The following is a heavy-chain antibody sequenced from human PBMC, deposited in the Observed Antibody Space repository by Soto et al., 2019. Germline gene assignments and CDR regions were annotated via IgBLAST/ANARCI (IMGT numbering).Heavy chain of an antibody. D-gene: IGHD2-21*01. V-gene: IGHV4-39*01. CDR3: AKDASCFSCGA. CDR1: GASISSSDVD. CDR2: IRYGGDA. Sequence: PSETLSLTCAVSGASISSSDVDWGWFRQPPGKGLEWIGSIRYGGDASFNPSLKSRVTISIDTSKNQFSLTLRSVTAADTATYYCAKDASCFSCGAWGQGAPVTVSS. J-gene: IGHJ4*02.